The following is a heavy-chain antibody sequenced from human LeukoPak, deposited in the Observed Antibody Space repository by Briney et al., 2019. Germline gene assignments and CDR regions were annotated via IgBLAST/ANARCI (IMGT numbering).Heavy chain of an antibody. Sequence: GASVKVSCKVSGYTFTEMSIHWVRQTPGKGLEWLGGIDPESGERVYAQNFRGRVTMSEDTSTDTAYMEVSSLRSEDTDIYYCADFGVVTNWFDPWGQGTLVTVSS. J-gene: IGHJ5*02. D-gene: IGHD3-3*01. CDR1: GYTFTEMS. CDR2: IDPESGER. V-gene: IGHV1-24*01. CDR3: ADFGVVTNWFDP.